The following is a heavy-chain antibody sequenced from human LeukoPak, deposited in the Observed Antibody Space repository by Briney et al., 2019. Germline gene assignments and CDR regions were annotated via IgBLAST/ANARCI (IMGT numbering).Heavy chain of an antibody. CDR3: ASPRIRNVFDI. D-gene: IGHD1-1*01. CDR1: GYTFIDYY. Sequence: ASVKVSCKASGYTFIDYYMHWVRQAPGQGLEWMGWVNPKSGGTHYAQKFQGRVTMTRDTSISTAYMELSRLRSDDTAVYYCASPRIRNVFDIRGQGTMVTVSS. V-gene: IGHV1-2*02. J-gene: IGHJ3*02. CDR2: VNPKSGGT.